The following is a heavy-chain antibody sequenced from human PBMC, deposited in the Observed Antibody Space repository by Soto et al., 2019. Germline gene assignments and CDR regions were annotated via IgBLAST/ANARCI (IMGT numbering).Heavy chain of an antibody. CDR2: ISYDGSNK. J-gene: IGHJ4*02. D-gene: IGHD3-22*01. Sequence: GGSLRLSCAASGFTFSSYGMHWVRQAPGKGLEWVAVISYDGSNKYYADSVKGRFTISRENSKSTLDLQMNSLRAEDTAVYYCAIDYYDSSGYYYWGQGTLVTVSS. CDR3: AIDYYDSSGYYY. CDR1: GFTFSSYG. V-gene: IGHV3-30*03.